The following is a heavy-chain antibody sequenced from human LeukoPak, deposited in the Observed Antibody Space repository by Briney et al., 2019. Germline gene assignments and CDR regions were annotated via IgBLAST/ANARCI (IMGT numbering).Heavy chain of an antibody. Sequence: GGSLRLSCAASGFTFSSYEMNWVRQAPGKGLEWVSYISSGGNTIYYADSVKGRFTISRDNAKNSLYPQMNSLRAEDTAVYYCAREGTAMVSFDYWGQGTLVTVSS. V-gene: IGHV3-48*03. CDR2: ISSGGNTI. CDR3: AREGTAMVSFDY. CDR1: GFTFSSYE. J-gene: IGHJ4*02. D-gene: IGHD5-18*01.